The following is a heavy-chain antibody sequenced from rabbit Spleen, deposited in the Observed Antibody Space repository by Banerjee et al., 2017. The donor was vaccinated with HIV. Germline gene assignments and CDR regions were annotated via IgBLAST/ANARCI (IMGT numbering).Heavy chain of an antibody. J-gene: IGHJ6*01. CDR3: ARDLDGSTIGLRL. CDR1: GFSFSSSYW. V-gene: IGHV1S45*01. Sequence: QEQLEESGGDLVKPEGSLTLTCTASGFSFSSSYWICWVRQAPGKGLEWIACIYGGSSGSTYYASWAKGRFTISKTSSTTVTLQMTSLTAADTATYFCARDLDGSTIGLRLWGPGTLVTVS. CDR2: IYGGSSGST. D-gene: IGHD4-2*01.